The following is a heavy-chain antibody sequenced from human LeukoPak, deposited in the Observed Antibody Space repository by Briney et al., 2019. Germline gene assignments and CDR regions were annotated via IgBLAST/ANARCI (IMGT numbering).Heavy chain of an antibody. CDR2: INPSGGST. Sequence: ASVKVSCKASGYTFTSYYMHWVRQAPGQGLEWMGIINPSGGSTSYAQKFQGRVTMTRDTSTSTVYMELSSLRSEDTAAYYCARDGDYYDSSGLFDYWGQGTLVTVSS. D-gene: IGHD3-22*01. CDR1: GYTFTSYY. J-gene: IGHJ4*02. CDR3: ARDGDYYDSSGLFDY. V-gene: IGHV1-46*01.